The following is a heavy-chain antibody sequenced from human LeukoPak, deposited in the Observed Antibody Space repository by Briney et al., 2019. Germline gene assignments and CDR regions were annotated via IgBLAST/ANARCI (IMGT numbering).Heavy chain of an antibody. V-gene: IGHV3-7*01. D-gene: IGHD2-15*01. J-gene: IGHJ5*02. CDR1: GFTFSSNY. Sequence: GGSLRLSCAASGFTFSSNYMSWVRQAPGKGLEWVANIKQDGSEKYYVDSVRGRFTISRDNAKNSLYLQMNSLRAEDTAVYYCARDRCSGGSCSDWFDPWGQGTLVTVSS. CDR3: ARDRCSGGSCSDWFDP. CDR2: IKQDGSEK.